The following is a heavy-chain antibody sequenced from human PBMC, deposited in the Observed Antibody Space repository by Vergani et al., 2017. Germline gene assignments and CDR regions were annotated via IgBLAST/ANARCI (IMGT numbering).Heavy chain of an antibody. D-gene: IGHD4-17*01. Sequence: QVQLVQSGAEVKKPGASVKVSCKASGYTFTGYYMHWVRQAPGQGLEWMGWINPNSGGTNYAQQFQGRVTMTRDTSISTAYMELSRLRSDDTAVYYCARGWGSGTYGDYAHWGQGTLVTVSS. CDR1: GYTFTGYY. CDR3: ARGWGSGTYGDYAH. CDR2: INPNSGGT. J-gene: IGHJ4*02. V-gene: IGHV1-2*02.